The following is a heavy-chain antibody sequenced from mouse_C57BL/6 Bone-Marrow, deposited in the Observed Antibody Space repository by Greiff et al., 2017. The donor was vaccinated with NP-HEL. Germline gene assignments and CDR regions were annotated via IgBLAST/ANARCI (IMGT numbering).Heavy chain of an antibody. V-gene: IGHV5-15*04. CDR1: GFTFSDYG. CDR2: ISNLAYSI. J-gene: IGHJ2*01. Sequence: EVKLEESGGGLVQPGGSLKLSCAASGFTFSDYGMAWVRQAPRKGPEWVAFISNLAYSIYYADTVTGRFTISRENAKNTLYLEMSSLRSEDTAMYYCARALTGYFDYWGQGTTLTVSS. D-gene: IGHD4-1*01. CDR3: ARALTGYFDY.